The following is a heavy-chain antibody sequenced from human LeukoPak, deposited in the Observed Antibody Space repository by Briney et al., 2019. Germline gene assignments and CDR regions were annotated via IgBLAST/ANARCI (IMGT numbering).Heavy chain of an antibody. CDR3: ARSRSYGPLYYYGMDV. CDR2: ISYDGSNK. D-gene: IGHD5-18*01. CDR1: GFTFSSYA. J-gene: IGHJ6*02. Sequence: PGGSLRLSCAASGFTFSSYAMHWVRQAPGKGLEWVAVISYDGSNKYYADSVKGRFTISRDNSKNTLYLQMNSLRAEDTAVYYCARSRSYGPLYYYGMDVWGQGTTVTVSS. V-gene: IGHV3-30-3*01.